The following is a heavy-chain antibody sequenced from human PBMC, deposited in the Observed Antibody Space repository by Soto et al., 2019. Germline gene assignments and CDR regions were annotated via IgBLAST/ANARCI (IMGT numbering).Heavy chain of an antibody. D-gene: IGHD1-26*01. CDR1: GFTFSTYG. V-gene: IGHV3-33*01. J-gene: IGHJ4*02. CDR2: IWYDGSNK. Sequence: QVQLVESGGGVVQPGRSLRLSCAASGFTFSTYGMHWVRQAPGKGLEWVAAIWYDGSNKYYADSVKGRFTISRDNSKNTLYLQMNSLRAEDTAVYYCTREAKEHYSDYWGQGTLVTVSS. CDR3: TREAKEHYSDY.